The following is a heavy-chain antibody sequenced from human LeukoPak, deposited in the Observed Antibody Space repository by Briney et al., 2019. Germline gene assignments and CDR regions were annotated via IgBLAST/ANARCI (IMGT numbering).Heavy chain of an antibody. V-gene: IGHV3-64*02. CDR1: GFTFSAYT. J-gene: IGHJ5*02. CDR3: ARGIYASGPFDP. CDR2: ISSNGLST. D-gene: IGHD3-10*01. Sequence: GGSLRLSCAASGFTFSAYTMHWVRQAPEQGLEYVSGISSNGLSTNYADSVKGRFNISRDNSKNTLYLQMGSLRPDDMAVYYCARGIYASGPFDPWGQGTLVTVSS.